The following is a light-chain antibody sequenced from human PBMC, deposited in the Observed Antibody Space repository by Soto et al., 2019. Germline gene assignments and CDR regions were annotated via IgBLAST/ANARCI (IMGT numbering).Light chain of an antibody. J-gene: IGKJ5*01. CDR2: KAS. V-gene: IGKV1-5*03. Sequence: DIQMTQSPSTLSASVGDRVTINCRASQSISSLLAWYQQKPGRAPTLLIYKASTLQSGVPSRFSGSGSGTEFTLTISSLQPDDFATYYCQHYTGYPLTFGQGTRLEIK. CDR1: QSISSL. CDR3: QHYTGYPLT.